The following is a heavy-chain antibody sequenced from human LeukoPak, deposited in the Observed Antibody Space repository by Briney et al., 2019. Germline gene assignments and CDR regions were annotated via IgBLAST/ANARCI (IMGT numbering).Heavy chain of an antibody. CDR3: ARAPYYYDSSGYYLGAFDI. J-gene: IGHJ3*02. V-gene: IGHV3-11*05. Sequence: GGSLRLSCAASGFTFSDYYMSWIRQAPGKGLEWVSYISSSSSYTNYADSVQGRFTIPRDKAKNSLYLQINSLRAEDTAVYYCARAPYYYDSSGYYLGAFDIWGQGTMVTVSS. CDR2: ISSSSSYT. D-gene: IGHD3-22*01. CDR1: GFTFSDYY.